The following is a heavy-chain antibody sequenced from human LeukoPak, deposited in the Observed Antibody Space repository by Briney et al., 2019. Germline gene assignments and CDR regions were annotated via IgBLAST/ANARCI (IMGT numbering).Heavy chain of an antibody. CDR1: GFTFSSYS. CDR2: ISSSSSTI. Sequence: PGGSLRLSCAASGFTFSSYSMNWVRQAPGKGLEWVSYISSSSSTIYYADSVKGRFTISRDNAKNSLYLQMNSLRAEDTAVYYCAGQIRFLEWSLLDYWGQGTLVTVSS. V-gene: IGHV3-48*01. D-gene: IGHD3-3*01. J-gene: IGHJ4*02. CDR3: AGQIRFLEWSLLDY.